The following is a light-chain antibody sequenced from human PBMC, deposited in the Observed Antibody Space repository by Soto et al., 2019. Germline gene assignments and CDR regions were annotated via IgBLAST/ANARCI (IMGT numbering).Light chain of an antibody. Sequence: QSALTQSPSASGSPGQSVTISCTGTSSDIGGYNSVSWYQHHPGQAPKLLIYEVSNRPSGVSHRFSASKSGNTASLTISGLQAEDEADYYCSSYTTSSTVFGTGTKVTVL. V-gene: IGLV2-14*01. CDR1: SSDIGGYNS. CDR3: SSYTTSSTV. CDR2: EVS. J-gene: IGLJ1*01.